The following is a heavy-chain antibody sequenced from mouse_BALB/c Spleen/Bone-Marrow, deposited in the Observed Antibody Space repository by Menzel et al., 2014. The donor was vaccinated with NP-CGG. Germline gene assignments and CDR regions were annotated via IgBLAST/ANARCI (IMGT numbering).Heavy chain of an antibody. CDR1: GDSITSGY. CDR3: ARYTVVARGAMDY. V-gene: IGHV3-8*02. Sequence: EVQRVESGPSLVKPSQTLSLTCSVTGDSITSGYWSWIRKFPGNKLEYMGYISYSGSTYYNPSLKSRISITRDTSKNQYYLQLNSVTTEDTATYYCARYTVVARGAMDYWGQGTSVTVSP. J-gene: IGHJ4*01. D-gene: IGHD1-1*01. CDR2: ISYSGST.